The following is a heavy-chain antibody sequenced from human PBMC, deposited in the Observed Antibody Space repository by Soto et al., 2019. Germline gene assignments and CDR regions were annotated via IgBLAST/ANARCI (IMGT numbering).Heavy chain of an antibody. CDR3: ARGGSDMDV. CDR2: IGLDGSEK. CDR1: GFTFSSYW. Sequence: EGQLVESGGGLVQPGDSLRLSCAASGFTFSSYWMTWVRQAPGKGLEWVANIGLDGSEKHFVDSVKGRFTISRDNAKNSLYLQMNFLRAEDTAIYYCARGGSDMDVRGKGTTVTVSS. V-gene: IGHV3-7*01. J-gene: IGHJ6*03. D-gene: IGHD3-10*01.